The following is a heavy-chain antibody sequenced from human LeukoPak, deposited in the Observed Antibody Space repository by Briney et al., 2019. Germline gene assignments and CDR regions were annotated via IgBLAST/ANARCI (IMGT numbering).Heavy chain of an antibody. V-gene: IGHV3-30*18. J-gene: IGHJ2*01. Sequence: GRSLRLSCAASGFTFSSYGMHWVRQAPGKGLEWLAVISYDEKGKYYSDSVKGRFTISRDNSKNTLYLQMISLGAEDTAVYYCAKEYTKTWSYWYFDLWGRGTLVTVSS. CDR1: GFTFSSYG. CDR3: AKEYTKTWSYWYFDL. D-gene: IGHD2-2*02. CDR2: ISYDEKGK.